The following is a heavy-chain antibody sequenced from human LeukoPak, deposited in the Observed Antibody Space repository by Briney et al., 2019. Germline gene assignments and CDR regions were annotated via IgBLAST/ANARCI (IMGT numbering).Heavy chain of an antibody. D-gene: IGHD2-21*02. Sequence: SETLSLTCIVSDGTISSYYWSWVRQSAGKGLEWLGHVDSSGSPTYNPSLDSRVTISVDKTKRQFYLQLRSVTAADTAVYYCAGNRRGHTVVVTRFFDIWGRGTRVTVSS. CDR1: DGTISSYY. J-gene: IGHJ2*01. CDR2: VDSSGSP. CDR3: AGNRRGHTVVVTRFFDI. V-gene: IGHV4-4*07.